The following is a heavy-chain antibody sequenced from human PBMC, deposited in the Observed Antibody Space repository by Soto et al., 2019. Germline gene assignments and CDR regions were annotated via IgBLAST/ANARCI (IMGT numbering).Heavy chain of an antibody. CDR2: ISGSGGST. Sequence: PGGSLRLSCAASGFTFISYAMSWVRQAPGKGLEWVSAISGSGGSTYYADSVKGRFTISRDNSKNTLYLQMNSLRAEDTAVYYCAKDILGYCSSTSCPWGQGTLVTVSS. V-gene: IGHV3-23*01. CDR1: GFTFISYA. J-gene: IGHJ5*02. CDR3: AKDILGYCSSTSCP. D-gene: IGHD2-2*01.